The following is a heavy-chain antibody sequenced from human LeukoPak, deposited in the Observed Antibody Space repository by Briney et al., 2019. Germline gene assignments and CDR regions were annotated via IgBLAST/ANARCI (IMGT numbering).Heavy chain of an antibody. Sequence: SETLSLTCAVYGGSFSGYYWSWIRQPPGKGLEWIGEINHSGSTNYNPSLKSRVTISVDTSKNQFSLKPSSVTAADTAVYYCARGSSVEPFDYWGQGTLVTVSS. CDR1: GGSFSGYY. D-gene: IGHD1-26*01. CDR3: ARGSSVEPFDY. J-gene: IGHJ4*02. CDR2: INHSGST. V-gene: IGHV4-34*01.